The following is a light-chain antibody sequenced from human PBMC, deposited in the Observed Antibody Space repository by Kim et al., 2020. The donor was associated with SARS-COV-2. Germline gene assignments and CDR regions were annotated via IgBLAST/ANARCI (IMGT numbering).Light chain of an antibody. CDR3: QVWDSSSDHRVV. CDR2: YDS. Sequence: PGNTARMTCGGHSIGSKGVHWYQGKPGPAPVLVISYDSDRPSGIPERFSGSNSGNTATLTISRVEAGDEADYYCQVWDSSSDHRVVFGGGTQLTVL. CDR1: SIGSKG. V-gene: IGLV3-21*04. J-gene: IGLJ2*01.